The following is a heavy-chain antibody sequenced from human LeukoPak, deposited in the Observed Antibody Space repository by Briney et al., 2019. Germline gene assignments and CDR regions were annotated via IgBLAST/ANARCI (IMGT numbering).Heavy chain of an antibody. J-gene: IGHJ4*02. Sequence: PGGSLRLSCAASGFTFSSYAMSWVRQAPGKGLEWVSVISGSGGSTYYADSVKGRFTISRDNSKNTLYLQMNSLRAEGTAVYYCARRYCSGGSCYEHYWGQGTLVTVSS. CDR1: GFTFSSYA. V-gene: IGHV3-23*01. D-gene: IGHD2-15*01. CDR3: ARRYCSGGSCYEHY. CDR2: ISGSGGST.